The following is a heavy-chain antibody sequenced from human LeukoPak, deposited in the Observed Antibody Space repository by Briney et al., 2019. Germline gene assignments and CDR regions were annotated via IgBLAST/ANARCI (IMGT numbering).Heavy chain of an antibody. Sequence: GASVKVSCKASGGTFSSYAISWVRQAPGQGLEWMGRIIPILGIANYAQKFQGRVTITADKSTSTAYMELSSLRSEDTAVYYCARGDQELLPFALDVWGQGTTVTVSS. CDR3: ARGDQELLPFALDV. D-gene: IGHD2-15*01. CDR1: GGTFSSYA. V-gene: IGHV1-69*04. J-gene: IGHJ6*02. CDR2: IIPILGIA.